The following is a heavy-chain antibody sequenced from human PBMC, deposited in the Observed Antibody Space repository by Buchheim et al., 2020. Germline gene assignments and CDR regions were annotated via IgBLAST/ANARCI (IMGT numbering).Heavy chain of an antibody. Sequence: QLQLMESGGGVVQPGTSLRLSCAASGFTFSSFGMHWVRQAPGTGLEWVAVIWYDGSKTYYADSVQGRFFISRDNSRNILYLQMNSLRDEDTAVYYCARYNSGRSDSWGQGTL. J-gene: IGHJ5*01. CDR1: GFTFSSFG. D-gene: IGHD6-19*01. CDR2: IWYDGSKT. V-gene: IGHV3-33*01. CDR3: ARYNSGRSDS.